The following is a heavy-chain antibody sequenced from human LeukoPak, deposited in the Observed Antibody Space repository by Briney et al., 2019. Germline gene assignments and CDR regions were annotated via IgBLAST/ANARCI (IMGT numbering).Heavy chain of an antibody. Sequence: ASVKVSCKTSGYTFIDYYMHWVRQAPGQGLEWMGWINPNSGDTNYAHKFQGRVTMTRDTSISTAYMELSRLRSDDSAVYYCARGTGNYCFDYWGQGTLVTVSS. CDR1: GYTFIDYY. D-gene: IGHD2-8*02. CDR2: INPNSGDT. V-gene: IGHV1-2*02. J-gene: IGHJ4*02. CDR3: ARGTGNYCFDY.